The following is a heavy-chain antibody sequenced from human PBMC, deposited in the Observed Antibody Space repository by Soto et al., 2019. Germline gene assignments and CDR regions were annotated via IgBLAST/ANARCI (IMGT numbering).Heavy chain of an antibody. V-gene: IGHV1-69*06. J-gene: IGHJ6*02. CDR3: ASPQDIVVVPADKGGYYYYGIDV. CDR2: IIPIFCTA. D-gene: IGHD2-2*01. Sequence: QVQLVQSGAEVKKPGSSVKVSCKASGGTFSSYAISWVRQAPGQGLEWMVGIIPIFCTANYAQKFQGRVTITADKSTSTAYMALSSLRSEDTDVYYCASPQDIVVVPADKGGYYYYGIDVWGQGTTVTVSS. CDR1: GGTFSSYA.